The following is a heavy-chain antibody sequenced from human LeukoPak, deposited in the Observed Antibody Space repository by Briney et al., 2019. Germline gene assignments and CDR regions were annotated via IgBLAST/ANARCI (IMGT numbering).Heavy chain of an antibody. D-gene: IGHD4-23*01. CDR3: ARDDFGGDFDF. Sequence: PGGSLRLSCAASGFTFSSYSMNWLRQTPGKGLEWVSSISSRSSYIYYGDSEKGRFTISRDNAKSSLFLQMNSLRAEDTAIYYCARDDFGGDFDFWGQGTLVTVSS. CDR2: ISSRSSYI. CDR1: GFTFSSYS. J-gene: IGHJ4*02. V-gene: IGHV3-21*01.